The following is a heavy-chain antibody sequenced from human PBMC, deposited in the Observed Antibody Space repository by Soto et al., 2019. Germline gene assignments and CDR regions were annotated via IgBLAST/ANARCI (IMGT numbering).Heavy chain of an antibody. Sequence: TLSLTCTLSGGSISSGGYYCSWIRQHPGKGLEWIGHISYSGSTHYNPSLKSRVNISVDTSNNHLSLRLSSVTAADTAVYYCARDGSSQTWRWFDPLGHVTLLPGSS. V-gene: IGHV4-31*03. CDR3: ARDGSSQTWRWFDP. D-gene: IGHD1-1*01. J-gene: IGHJ5*02. CDR1: GGSISSGGYY. CDR2: ISYSGST.